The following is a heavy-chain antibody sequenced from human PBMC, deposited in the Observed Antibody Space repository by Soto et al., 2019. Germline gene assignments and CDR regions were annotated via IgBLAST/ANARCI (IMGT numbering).Heavy chain of an antibody. V-gene: IGHV4-59*01. Sequence: PSETLSLTCTVSGGSISSYYWSWIRQPPGKGLEWIGYIYYSGSTNYNPSLKSRVTISVDTSKNQFSLKLSSVTAADTAVYYCARAQNTYYYGSGAESPYFDYWGKGTLVTVSS. CDR1: GGSISSYY. D-gene: IGHD3-10*01. CDR2: IYYSGST. CDR3: ARAQNTYYYGSGAESPYFDY. J-gene: IGHJ4*02.